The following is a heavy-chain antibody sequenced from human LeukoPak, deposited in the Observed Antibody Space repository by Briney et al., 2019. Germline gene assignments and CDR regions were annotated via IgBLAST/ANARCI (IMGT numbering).Heavy chain of an antibody. CDR3: ARVASGSYNWFDP. J-gene: IGHJ5*02. D-gene: IGHD3-10*01. Sequence: GGSLRLSCAASGFTFSTYWMHWVRQAPGKGLVWVSRINTDGSRTTYADSVRGRFTSSRDNAKNTVYLQMNSLRAEDTAVYYCARVASGSYNWFDPWGQGTLVTVSS. V-gene: IGHV3-74*03. CDR2: INTDGSRT. CDR1: GFTFSTYW.